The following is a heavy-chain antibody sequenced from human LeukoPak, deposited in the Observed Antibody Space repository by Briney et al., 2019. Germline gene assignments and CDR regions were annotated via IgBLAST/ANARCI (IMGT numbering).Heavy chain of an antibody. J-gene: IGHJ4*02. V-gene: IGHV4-4*02. CDR3: ARASPFIAVAGTAFDY. CDR2: IYHSGST. D-gene: IGHD6-19*01. Sequence: SETLSLTCAVSGGSISSSNWWSWVRQPPGKGLEWIGEIYHSGSTNYNPSLKSRVTISVDKSKNQFSLKLSSVTAADTAVYYCARASPFIAVAGTAFDYWGQGTLVTVSS. CDR1: GGSISSSNW.